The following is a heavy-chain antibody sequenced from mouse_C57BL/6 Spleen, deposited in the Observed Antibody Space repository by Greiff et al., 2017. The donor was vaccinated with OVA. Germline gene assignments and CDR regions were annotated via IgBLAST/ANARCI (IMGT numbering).Heavy chain of an antibody. D-gene: IGHD1-1*01. Sequence: VQLQQSGAELVRPGASVTLSCKASGYTFTDYEMHWVKQTPVHGLEWIGAIDPETGGTAYNQKFKGKAILTADKSSSTAYMELRSLTSEDSAVYYCTRSGFTTVVAPYDYWGQGTTLTVSS. CDR3: TRSGFTTVVAPYDY. J-gene: IGHJ2*01. CDR1: GYTFTDYE. V-gene: IGHV1-15*01. CDR2: IDPETGGT.